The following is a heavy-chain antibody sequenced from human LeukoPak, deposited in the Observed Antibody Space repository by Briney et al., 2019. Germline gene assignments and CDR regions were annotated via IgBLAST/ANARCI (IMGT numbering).Heavy chain of an antibody. CDR3: AIMPGYSGYDFYYYGMDV. D-gene: IGHD5-12*01. CDR1: GFTFSSYA. V-gene: IGHV3-23*01. Sequence: GGSLRLSCAASGFTFSSYAMSWVRQAPGKGLEWVSAISGSGGSTYYADSVKGRFSISRDNSKNTLYLQMNSLRAEDTAIYYCAIMPGYSGYDFYYYGMDVWGQGTTVTVSS. CDR2: ISGSGGST. J-gene: IGHJ6*02.